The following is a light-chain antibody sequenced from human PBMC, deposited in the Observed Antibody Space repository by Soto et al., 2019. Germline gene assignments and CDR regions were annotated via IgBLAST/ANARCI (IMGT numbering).Light chain of an antibody. Sequence: DIVMTQSPDSLAVSLGERAIINCKSSQSVLYSSNNKNYLAWYQQKPGQPPKELIYWASTRESGVPDRFSGSGSGTDFTLTISSLQADDVAVYYCQQYYSTPPTFGGGTKVEIK. V-gene: IGKV4-1*01. CDR2: WAS. CDR3: QQYYSTPPT. CDR1: QSVLYSSNNKNY. J-gene: IGKJ4*01.